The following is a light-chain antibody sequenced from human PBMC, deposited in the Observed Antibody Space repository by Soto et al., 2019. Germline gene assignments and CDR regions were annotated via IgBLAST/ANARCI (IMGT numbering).Light chain of an antibody. J-gene: IGKJ4*01. CDR2: GAS. V-gene: IGKV3-15*01. CDR3: QQSEEWPLA. Sequence: EKVMTHSPSALYGSPGEKATLSCRASQSVKSNLAWYQRKPGQAPRLLLYGASTRASGIPARFSGSASGTEFTPTISRLESKDSAGSNCQQSEEWPLAFCGGTKVEIK. CDR1: QSVKSN.